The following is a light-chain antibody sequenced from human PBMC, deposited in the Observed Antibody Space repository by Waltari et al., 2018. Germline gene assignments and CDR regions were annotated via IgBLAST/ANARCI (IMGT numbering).Light chain of an antibody. CDR1: QSVSRA. J-gene: IGKJ1*01. CDR3: QNYVRLPAT. V-gene: IGKV3-20*01. CDR2: GAS. Sequence: EIVLTQSPGTLSLSPGERATLSCRASQSVSRALAWYQQRPGQAPRLLIYGASSRATGIPDRFSGSWSGTDFSLTISRLEPEDFAVYYCQNYVRLPATFGQGTKVEIK.